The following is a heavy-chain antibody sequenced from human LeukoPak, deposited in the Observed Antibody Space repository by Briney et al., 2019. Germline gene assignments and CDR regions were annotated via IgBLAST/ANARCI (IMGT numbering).Heavy chain of an antibody. J-gene: IGHJ4*02. CDR2: IYHSGST. CDR3: ARHWISNNSPDY. CDR1: GYSISGAYY. D-gene: IGHD1-1*01. V-gene: IGHV4-38-2*01. Sequence: ASETLSLTCAVSGYSISGAYYWGWIRQPPGKGLEWIRSIYHSGSTYYNPSLKSRVTISVDTSNNQFSLKVTSVTAADTAIYYCARHWISNNSPDYWGQGTLVTVSS.